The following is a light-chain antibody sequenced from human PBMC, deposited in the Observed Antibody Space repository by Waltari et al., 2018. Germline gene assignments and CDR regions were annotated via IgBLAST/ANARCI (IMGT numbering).Light chain of an antibody. CDR1: SGHSSNV. CDR2: VNSDGRH. V-gene: IGLV4-69*01. Sequence: QLVLTQSPSASASLGASVKLTCTLSSGHSSNVIAWLQQQAEKGPRYLMKVNSDGRHSKGDKIPVRFSGSSAWAGHYITIGSVQSEDEADYYCQTGGHGTGVFGGGTKLTVL. CDR3: QTGGHGTGV. J-gene: IGLJ3*02.